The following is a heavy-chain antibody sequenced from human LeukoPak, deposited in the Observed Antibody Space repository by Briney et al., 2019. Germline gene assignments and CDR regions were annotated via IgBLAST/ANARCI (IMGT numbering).Heavy chain of an antibody. CDR2: MYHGGST. J-gene: IGHJ5*02. CDR3: AREEDRATVILSTPYSWFDP. V-gene: IGHV4-39*07. Sequence: PSQTLSLTCTVSGGSISSGGYYWGWIRQPPGKGLEWIASMYHGGSTYYNPSLKSRVTISVDTSKNQFSLKLNTVTAADTAVYYCAREEDRATVILSTPYSWFDPWGQGILVTVSS. CDR1: GGSISSGGYY. D-gene: IGHD2-15*01.